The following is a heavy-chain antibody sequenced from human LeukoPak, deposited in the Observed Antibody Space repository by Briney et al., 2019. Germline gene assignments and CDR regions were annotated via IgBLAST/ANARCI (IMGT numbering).Heavy chain of an antibody. CDR1: GFTFSSYG. Sequence: GGSLRLSCAASGFTFSSYGMHWGRQAPGKGLEWVAFIRYDGSNKYYADSVKGRFTISRDNSKNTLYLQMNSLRAEDTAVYYCAKDLFSLGPSYLTTGTLDYWGQGTLVTVSS. J-gene: IGHJ4*02. CDR3: AKDLFSLGPSYLTTGTLDY. V-gene: IGHV3-30*02. CDR2: IRYDGSNK. D-gene: IGHD4-17*01.